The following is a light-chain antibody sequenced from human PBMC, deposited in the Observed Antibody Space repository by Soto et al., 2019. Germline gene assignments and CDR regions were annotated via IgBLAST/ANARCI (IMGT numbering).Light chain of an antibody. V-gene: IGLV1-44*01. CDR2: SNI. J-gene: IGLJ1*01. Sequence: QAVVTQPPSASGTPGQRVTISCSGSSSNIGSNTVNWYQQIPGTAPKLLIYSNIQRPSGVPDRFSGSKSGTSASLAISGRQSEDEADYYCAAWDDSLNGPVFGTGTKLTVL. CDR1: SSNIGSNT. CDR3: AAWDDSLNGPV.